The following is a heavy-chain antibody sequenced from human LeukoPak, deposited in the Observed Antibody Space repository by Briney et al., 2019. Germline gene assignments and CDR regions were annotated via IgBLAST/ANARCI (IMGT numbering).Heavy chain of an antibody. J-gene: IGHJ5*02. V-gene: IGHV4-59*01. Sequence: SETLSLTCTVSGGSISSYYWSWIRQPPGKGLEWIGYIYYSGSTNYNPSLKSRVTISVDTSKNQFSLKLSSVTAADTAVYYCARATFIAGGTVAWFDPWGQGTLVTVSS. CDR2: IYYSGST. CDR3: ARATFIAGGTVAWFDP. CDR1: GGSISSYY. D-gene: IGHD1-26*01.